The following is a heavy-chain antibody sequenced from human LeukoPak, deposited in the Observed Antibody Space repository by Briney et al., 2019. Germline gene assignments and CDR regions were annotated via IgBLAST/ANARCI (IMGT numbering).Heavy chain of an antibody. V-gene: IGHV4-59*08. CDR3: ARQYAISTSGSYHY. CDR2: IYYSGST. J-gene: IGHJ4*02. D-gene: IGHD1-26*01. CDR1: GGSINTHY. Sequence: PSETLSLTCTVSGGSINTHYWSWIRQPPGKGLEWIGYIYYSGSTHYNPSLKSRVTMSVDASKNHLSLKLSSVTAADTAVYYCARQYAISTSGSYHYWGQGTLVTVSS.